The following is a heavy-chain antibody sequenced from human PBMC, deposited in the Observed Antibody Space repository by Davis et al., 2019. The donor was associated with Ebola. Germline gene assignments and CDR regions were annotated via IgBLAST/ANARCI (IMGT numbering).Heavy chain of an antibody. CDR2: INTKTGNP. Sequence: ASVQVSCKASGYTFSSYGMNRVRQAPGQGLEWMGWINTKTGNPTYGQEFTGRFVFSFDTSVSMAYLHISSLMSEDTAVYYCARGDWFDPWGQGTLVTVSS. V-gene: IGHV7-4-1*04. J-gene: IGHJ5*02. CDR3: ARGDWFDP. CDR1: GYTFSSYG.